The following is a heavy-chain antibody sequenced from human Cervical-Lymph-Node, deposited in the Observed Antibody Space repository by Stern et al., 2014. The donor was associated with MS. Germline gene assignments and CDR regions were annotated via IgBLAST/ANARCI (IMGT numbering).Heavy chain of an antibody. CDR3: AHSRVKYCRGGTCYSSLFDY. V-gene: IGHV2-5*02. J-gene: IGHJ4*02. D-gene: IGHD2-15*01. CDR1: GFSVTTAGVG. CDR2: VYWVDDK. Sequence: QVTLKESGPTLVKPTQTVTLTCTLSGFSVTTAGVGVGWIRQPPGKALEWLALVYWVDDKLYSPSLKNRLTITKDTSKNQVVLIMTDVDPVDTATYYCAHSRVKYCRGGTCYSSLFDYWGQGILVTVSS.